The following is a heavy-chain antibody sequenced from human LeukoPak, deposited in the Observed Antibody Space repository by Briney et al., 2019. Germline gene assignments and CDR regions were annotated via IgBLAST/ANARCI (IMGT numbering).Heavy chain of an antibody. V-gene: IGHV1-24*01. J-gene: IGHJ1*01. CDR1: GYTLTELS. D-gene: IGHD3-9*01. Sequence: ASVKVSCKVSGYTLTELSIHWMRQAPGKGLERMGGFGPEDAERIYAQRLQGRVTMTEDPSTDTAYMGLSSLRSEDTAVYYCATDKRQYNILTAYFRAEYFQYWGQGALVTVSA. CDR3: ATDKRQYNILTAYFRAEYFQY. CDR2: FGPEDAER.